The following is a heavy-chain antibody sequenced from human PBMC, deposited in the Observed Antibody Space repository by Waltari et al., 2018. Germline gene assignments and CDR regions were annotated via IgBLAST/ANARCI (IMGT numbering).Heavy chain of an antibody. J-gene: IGHJ5*02. CDR3: ARDSVLSQHPTGFDP. Sequence: QVQLQESGPGLVKPSQTLSLTCTVSGGSISSGSYYWSWIRQPAGKGLEWIGRIYTSGSTNYNPSLKSRVTISVDTSKNQYSLKLSSVTAADTAVYYCARDSVLSQHPTGFDPWGQGTLVTVSS. CDR1: GGSISSGSYY. CDR2: IYTSGST. D-gene: IGHD2-8*01. V-gene: IGHV4-61*02.